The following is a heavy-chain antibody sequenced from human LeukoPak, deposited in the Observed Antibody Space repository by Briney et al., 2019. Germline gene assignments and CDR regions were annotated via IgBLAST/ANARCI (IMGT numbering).Heavy chain of an antibody. V-gene: IGHV1-69*01. CDR3: ARPTDLNCSSTSCYGILSFDI. Sequence: SVKVSRKASGGTFSSYAISWVRQAPGQGLEWMGGIIPIFGTANYAQKFQGRVTITADESTSTAYMELSSLRSEDTAVYYCARPTDLNCSSTSCYGILSFDIWGQGTMVTVSS. D-gene: IGHD2-2*01. CDR1: GGTFSSYA. CDR2: IIPIFGTA. J-gene: IGHJ3*02.